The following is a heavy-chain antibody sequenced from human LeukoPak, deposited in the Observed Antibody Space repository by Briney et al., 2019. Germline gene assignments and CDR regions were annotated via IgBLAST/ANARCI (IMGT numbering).Heavy chain of an antibody. J-gene: IGHJ4*02. V-gene: IGHV4-59*01. CDR3: ARDLGYSSGWYGVDY. CDR2: IYYSGST. CDR1: GGSISSYY. Sequence: SETLSLTCTVSGGSISSYYWSWIRQPPGKGLEWIGYIYYSGSTNYNPSLKSRVNISVDTSKNQFSLKLSSVPAADTAVYYCARDLGYSSGWYGVDYWGQGTLVTVSS. D-gene: IGHD6-19*01.